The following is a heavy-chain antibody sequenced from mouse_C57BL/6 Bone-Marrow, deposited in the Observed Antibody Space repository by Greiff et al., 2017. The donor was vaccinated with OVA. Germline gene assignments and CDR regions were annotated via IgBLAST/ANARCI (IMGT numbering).Heavy chain of an antibody. V-gene: IGHV1-72*01. D-gene: IGHD1-1*01. CDR2: IDPNSGGT. CDR1: GYTFTSYW. CDR3: ARAPSYGSRRDYFDY. Sequence: QVQLQQPGAELVKPGASVKLSCKASGYTFTSYWMHWVKQRPGRGLEWIGRIDPNSGGTKYNEKFKSKATLTVDKPSSTADMQLSSLTSDDSAVYYCARAPSYGSRRDYFDYWGQGTTLTVSS. J-gene: IGHJ2*01.